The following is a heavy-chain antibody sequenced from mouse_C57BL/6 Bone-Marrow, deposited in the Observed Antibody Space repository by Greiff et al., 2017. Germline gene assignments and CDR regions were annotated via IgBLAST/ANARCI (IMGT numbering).Heavy chain of an antibody. CDR1: GYSITSGYY. V-gene: IGHV3-6*01. CDR2: ISYDGSN. Sequence: DVQLQESGPGLVKPSQSLSLTCSVTGYSITSGYYWNWIRQFPGNKLEWMGYISYDGSNNYNPSLKNRISITRDTSKNQFFLKLNSVTTEDTATYYCAREGYYGIWGQGTLVTVSA. J-gene: IGHJ3*01. D-gene: IGHD1-1*01. CDR3: AREGYYGI.